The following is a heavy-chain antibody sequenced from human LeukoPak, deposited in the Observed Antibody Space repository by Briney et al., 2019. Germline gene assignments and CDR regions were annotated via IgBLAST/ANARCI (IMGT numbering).Heavy chain of an antibody. CDR2: ISGSGGST. CDR1: GFTFSSYA. D-gene: IGHD3-3*01. CDR3: AKDPXITXSGVATSFDY. V-gene: IGHV3-23*01. J-gene: IGHJ4*02. Sequence: GGSLRLSCAASGFTFSSYAMSWVRQAPGKGLEWVSAISGSGGSTYYADSVKGRFTISRDNSKNTLYLQMNSLRAEDTAVYYCAKDPXITXSGVATSFDYWGQGTLVTV.